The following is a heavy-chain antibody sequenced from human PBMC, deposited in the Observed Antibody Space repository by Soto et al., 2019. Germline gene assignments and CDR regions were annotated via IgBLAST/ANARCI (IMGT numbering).Heavy chain of an antibody. CDR3: ARRTYESGWRHYFDY. D-gene: IGHD6-19*01. CDR1: GYNFGAYW. J-gene: IGHJ4*02. CDR2: ISPGDSNT. V-gene: IGHV5-51*01. Sequence: GESLKISCQGSGYNFGAYWIAWVRQMPGKGLEWMGVISPGDSNTRYSPSFQGQVTFSADNSLNTAYLQWNTLRASDTAIYYCARRTYESGWRHYFDYWGQGTLVTVSS.